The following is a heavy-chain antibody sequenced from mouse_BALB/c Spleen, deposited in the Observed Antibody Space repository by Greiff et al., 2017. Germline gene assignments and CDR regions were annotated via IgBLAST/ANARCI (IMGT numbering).Heavy chain of an antibody. CDR2: IDPANGNT. Sequence: VQLKQSGAELVKPGASVKLSCTASGFNIKDTYMHWVKQRPEQGLEWIGRIDPANGNTKYDPKFQGKATITADTSSNTAYLQLSSLTSEDTAVYYCARGGNYVYFDVWGAGTTVTVSS. J-gene: IGHJ1*01. CDR1: GFNIKDTY. D-gene: IGHD2-1*01. CDR3: ARGGNYVYFDV. V-gene: IGHV14-3*02.